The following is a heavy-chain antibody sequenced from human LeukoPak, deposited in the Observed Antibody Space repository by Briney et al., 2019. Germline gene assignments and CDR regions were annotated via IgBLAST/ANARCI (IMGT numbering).Heavy chain of an antibody. D-gene: IGHD3-10*01. V-gene: IGHV4-4*07. CDR1: GGSISSYY. CDR2: IYPSGST. J-gene: IGHJ4*02. Sequence: PSETLSLTCTVSGGSISSYYWSWIRQPAGKGLEWIGRIYPSGSTNYSPSLKSRVAMSIDTPKRQFSLKLNSVTAADTAVYYCAREDYYGSAADYWGQGTLVTVSS. CDR3: AREDYYGSAADY.